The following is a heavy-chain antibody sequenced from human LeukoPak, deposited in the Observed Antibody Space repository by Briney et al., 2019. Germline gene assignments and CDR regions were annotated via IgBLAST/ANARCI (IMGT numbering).Heavy chain of an antibody. CDR3: ARLPKSSWVYHFDF. Sequence: KPSETLSLTCTVSGDSINTNGYYWGWIRQPPGKGLEWIGSVNYSGTTYYNPSLKSRVTVSADTSRNEISLHLSSVTVADAAVYYCARLPKSSWVYHFDFWGQGTLVTVSP. V-gene: IGHV4-39*01. J-gene: IGHJ4*02. CDR1: GDSINTNGYY. D-gene: IGHD6-13*01. CDR2: VNYSGTT.